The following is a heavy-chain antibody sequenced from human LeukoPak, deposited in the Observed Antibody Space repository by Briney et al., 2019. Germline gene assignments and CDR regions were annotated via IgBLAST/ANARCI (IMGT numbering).Heavy chain of an antibody. CDR2: IHTTGST. D-gene: IGHD2-15*01. J-gene: IGHJ3*02. V-gene: IGHV4-4*07. CDR3: ARHSIIGGTEYAFDI. CDR1: GGSISSYY. Sequence: SETLSLTCTVSGGSISSYYWSWIRQPAGKGLEWIGRIHTTGSTNYSPSLKSRVTISVDTSKNQFSLKLSSVTAADTAVYYCARHSIIGGTEYAFDIWGQGTMVTVSS.